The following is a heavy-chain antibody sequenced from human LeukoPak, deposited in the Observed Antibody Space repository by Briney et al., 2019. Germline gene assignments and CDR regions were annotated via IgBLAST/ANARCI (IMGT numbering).Heavy chain of an antibody. V-gene: IGHV5-51*01. CDR2: IYPADSDT. J-gene: IGHJ4*02. D-gene: IGHD3-10*01. CDR1: GYSFTNYW. Sequence: PGESLKISCKGSGYSFTNYWIAWVRQMPGKGLEWMGIIYPADSDTRYSPSFRGQVTISADKSTSTAYLQWSSLKPSDTAMYYCARQGHYYGSGSYLWGQGTLVTVSS. CDR3: ARQGHYYGSGSYL.